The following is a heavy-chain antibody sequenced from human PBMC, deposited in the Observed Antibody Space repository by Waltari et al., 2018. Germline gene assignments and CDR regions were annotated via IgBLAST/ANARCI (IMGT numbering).Heavy chain of an antibody. CDR3: AKGYSSSSHNY. CDR1: GFTFSSYG. V-gene: IGHV3-30*02. CDR2: IRYDGSNK. D-gene: IGHD6-6*01. J-gene: IGHJ4*02. Sequence: QVQLVESGGGVVQPGGSLRLSCAASGFTFSSYGMHWVRQAPGQGLEWVAFIRYDGSNKYYAGSVKGRFTISRDNSKITLYLQMNSLRAEDTAVYYCAKGYSSSSHNYWGQGTLVTVSS.